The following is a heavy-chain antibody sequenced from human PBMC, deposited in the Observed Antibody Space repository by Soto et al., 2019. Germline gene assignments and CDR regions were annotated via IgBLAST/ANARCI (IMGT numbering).Heavy chain of an antibody. Sequence: GASVKVSCKASGYTFTGYYMHWVRQAPGQGLEWKGWINPNSGGTNYAQKFQGWVTMTRDTSISTAYMELSRLRSDDTAVYYCARDLGDCSSTSCYEEVGAFDIWGQGTMVTVSS. CDR1: GYTFTGYY. CDR3: ARDLGDCSSTSCYEEVGAFDI. CDR2: INPNSGGT. V-gene: IGHV1-2*04. D-gene: IGHD2-2*01. J-gene: IGHJ3*02.